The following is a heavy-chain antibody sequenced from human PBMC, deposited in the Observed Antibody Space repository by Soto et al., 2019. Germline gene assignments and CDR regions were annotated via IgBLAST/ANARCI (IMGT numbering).Heavy chain of an antibody. D-gene: IGHD2-2*01. CDR2: ISAYNGNT. CDR1: GYTFTSYG. Sequence: GASVKVSCKASGYTFTSYGISWVRQAPGQGLEWMGWISAYNGNTNYAQKLQGRVTMTTDTSTSTAYMELRSLRSDDTAVYYCAGNYCSSTSCSYYYYYYGMDVWGQGTTVTVSS. J-gene: IGHJ6*02. V-gene: IGHV1-18*01. CDR3: AGNYCSSTSCSYYYYYYGMDV.